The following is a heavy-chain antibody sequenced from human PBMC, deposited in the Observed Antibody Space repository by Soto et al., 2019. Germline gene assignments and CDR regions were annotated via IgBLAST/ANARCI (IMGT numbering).Heavy chain of an antibody. Sequence: PSETLSLTCTVSGGSISSYYRSWIRQPPGKGLEWIGYIYYSGSTNYNPSLKSRVTISVDTSKNLFSLKLSSVTAADTAVFYFARDSPPYSSGWADYYYYGMDVGGQGTTVTVSS. CDR2: IYYSGST. CDR3: ARDSPPYSSGWADYYYYGMDV. CDR1: GGSISSYY. J-gene: IGHJ6*02. V-gene: IGHV4-59*01. D-gene: IGHD6-19*01.